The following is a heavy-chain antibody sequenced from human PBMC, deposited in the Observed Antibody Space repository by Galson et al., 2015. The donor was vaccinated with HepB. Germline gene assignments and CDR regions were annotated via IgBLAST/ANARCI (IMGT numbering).Heavy chain of an antibody. CDR2: IIPKSGGT. J-gene: IGHJ4*02. V-gene: IGHV1-2*02. CDR1: GYSFTDYY. CDR3: ARGHVITSTDY. D-gene: IGHD1-14*01. Sequence: SVKVSCKASGYSFTDYYLHWVRQAPGQGFEWMGWIIPKSGGTNYAQKFQGRVTMTRDTSISTAYMEVNRLGSDDTAVYYCARGHVITSTDYWGQGTLVTVSS.